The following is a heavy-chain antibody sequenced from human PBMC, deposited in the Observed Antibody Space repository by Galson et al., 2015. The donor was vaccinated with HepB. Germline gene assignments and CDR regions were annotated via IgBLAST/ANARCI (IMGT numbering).Heavy chain of an antibody. D-gene: IGHD3-9*01. CDR3: ARSLRGLPSFDCLLPLDY. CDR2: TYYRSKWYN. Sequence: CAISGDSVSSDSAAWNWIRQSPSRGLEWLGRTYYRSKWYNDYAISVKSRMTINPDTSKNQFSLQLNSVTPEDTAVYYCARSLRGLPSFDCLLPLDYWGQGTLVTVAS. V-gene: IGHV6-1*01. J-gene: IGHJ4*02. CDR1: GDSVSSDSAA.